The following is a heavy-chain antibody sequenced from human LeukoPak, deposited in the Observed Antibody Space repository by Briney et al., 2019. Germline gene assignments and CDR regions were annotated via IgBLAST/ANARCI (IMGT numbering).Heavy chain of an antibody. D-gene: IGHD5-18*01. CDR2: MNPNSGNT. Sequence: ASVNVSCTASGYTFTSYDINWVRQATGQGLEWMGWMNPNSGNTGYAQKFQGRVTMTRNASISTAYMELSSLRSEDTAVYYCARATALDAYYYYYYGMDVWGQGTTVTVSS. CDR1: GYTFTSYD. V-gene: IGHV1-8*01. J-gene: IGHJ6*02. CDR3: ARATALDAYYYYYYGMDV.